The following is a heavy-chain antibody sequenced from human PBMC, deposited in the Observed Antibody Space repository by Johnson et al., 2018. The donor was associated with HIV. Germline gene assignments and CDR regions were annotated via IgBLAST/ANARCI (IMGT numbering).Heavy chain of an antibody. J-gene: IGHJ3*02. V-gene: IGHV3-30-3*01. CDR3: AREGGSIAAAGKDAFDI. CDR2: ISYDGSNK. CDR1: GFTFTSYA. D-gene: IGHD6-13*01. Sequence: QVQLVESGGGVVRPGGSLRLSCAASGFTFTSYAMHWVRQAPGKGLEWVALISYDGSNKYYADSVKGRFTISRDNSKNSLYLQMNSLRAEDTAVYYCAREGGSIAAAGKDAFDIWGQGTMVTVSS.